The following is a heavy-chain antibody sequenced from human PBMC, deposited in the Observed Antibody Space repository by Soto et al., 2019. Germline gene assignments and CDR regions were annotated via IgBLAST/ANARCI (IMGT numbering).Heavy chain of an antibody. CDR3: VRNGNKDT. CDR2: ISKSGDTI. Sequence: GGSLRLSCAASGFSFVSYEMNWVRQPPGKGLEWVSSISKSGDTIYYADSVKGRFTISRDNAKNSLFLQMNSLRAEDTAFYFCVRNGNKDTWRQRTLVTVSS. CDR1: GFSFVSYE. J-gene: IGHJ1*01. D-gene: IGHD2-8*01. V-gene: IGHV3-48*03.